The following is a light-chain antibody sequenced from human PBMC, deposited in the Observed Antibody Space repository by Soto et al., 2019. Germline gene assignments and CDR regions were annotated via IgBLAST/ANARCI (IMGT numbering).Light chain of an antibody. Sequence: DIQMTQSPSSVSASVGDRVTITCRASQDISNWLAWYQQKPGKAPKLLIYAAFTLQSGVPSRFSGSGSGTDFTLTTNTLQPDDFATYFCQQSNSFPLTFGGGTKVEI. J-gene: IGKJ4*01. V-gene: IGKV1-12*01. CDR3: QQSNSFPLT. CDR1: QDISNW. CDR2: AAF.